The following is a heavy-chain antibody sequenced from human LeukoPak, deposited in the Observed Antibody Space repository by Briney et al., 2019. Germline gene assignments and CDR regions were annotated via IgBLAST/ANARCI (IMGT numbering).Heavy chain of an antibody. CDR3: VREQNYFDY. J-gene: IGHJ4*02. V-gene: IGHV3-74*01. CDR2: IDNDGSTT. CDR1: GFTFSSYG. Sequence: GGSLRLSCAASGFTFSSYGMHWVRQAPGRGLVWVSRIDNDGSTTRYADSVKGRFTISRDNAKNTLYLQMNSLRAEDTAVYYCVREQNYFDYWGQGTLVTVSS.